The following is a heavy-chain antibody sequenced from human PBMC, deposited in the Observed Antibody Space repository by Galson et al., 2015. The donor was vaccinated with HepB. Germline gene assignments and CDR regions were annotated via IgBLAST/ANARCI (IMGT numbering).Heavy chain of an antibody. J-gene: IGHJ6*02. CDR3: ARDQAGEHLYYYYYGMDV. V-gene: IGHV3-74*01. CDR1: GFTFSSYW. D-gene: IGHD7-27*01. CDR2: INSDGSST. Sequence: SLRLSCAASGFTFSSYWMHWVRQAPGKGLVWVSRINSDGSSTSYADSVKGRFTISRDNAKNTLYLQMNSLRAEDTAVYYCARDQAGEHLYYYYYGMDVWGQGTTVTVSS.